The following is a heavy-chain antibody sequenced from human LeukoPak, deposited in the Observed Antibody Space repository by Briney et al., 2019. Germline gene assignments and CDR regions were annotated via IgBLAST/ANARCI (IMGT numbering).Heavy chain of an antibody. CDR2: INHSGST. J-gene: IGHJ1*01. D-gene: IGHD4-17*01. Sequence: SETLSLTCAVYGGSFSGYYWSWIRQPPGKGLEWIGEINHSGSTYYNPSLTNRISISLDTSNNQFSLKLSSVTAADTAAYYCARGGPYGDPYTFWGQGAVIAVSS. CDR3: ARGGPYGDPYTF. CDR1: GGSFSGYY. V-gene: IGHV4-34*01.